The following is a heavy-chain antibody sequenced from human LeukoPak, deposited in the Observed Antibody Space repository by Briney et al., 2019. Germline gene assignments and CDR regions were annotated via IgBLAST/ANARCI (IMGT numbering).Heavy chain of an antibody. J-gene: IGHJ5*02. V-gene: IGHV4-38-2*02. CDR2: IYHSGST. Sequence: SETLSLTCTVSGYSISSGYYWGWIRQPPGKGLEWIGSIYHSGSTYYNPSLKSRVTISVDTSKNQFSLKLSSVTAADTAVYYCAREGSSWLYNWFDPWGQGTPVTVSS. D-gene: IGHD6-13*01. CDR3: AREGSSWLYNWFDP. CDR1: GYSISSGYY.